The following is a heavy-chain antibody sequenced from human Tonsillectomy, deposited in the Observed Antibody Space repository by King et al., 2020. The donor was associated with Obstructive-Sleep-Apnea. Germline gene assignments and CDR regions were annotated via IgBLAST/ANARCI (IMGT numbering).Heavy chain of an antibody. CDR1: DDSISSSDYY. CDR3: SRSTEYSNYEAY. CDR2: ISHRGGP. V-gene: IGHV4-31*03. J-gene: IGHJ4*02. D-gene: IGHD4-11*01. Sequence: LQLQESGPGLVMPSQTLSLTCTVSDDSISSSDYYWGWIRQHPGKGLEWIGCISHRGGPYYNPSLKSRLTISLETSQKQFFLKLSFVTAADTAVYYCSRSTEYSNYEAYWGQGILVTVSS.